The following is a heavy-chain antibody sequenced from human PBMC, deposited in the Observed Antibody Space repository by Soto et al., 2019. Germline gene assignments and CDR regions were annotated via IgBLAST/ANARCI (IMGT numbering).Heavy chain of an antibody. J-gene: IGHJ4*02. Sequence: PGGSLRLSCAASGFTFSSYGMHWVRQAPGKGLEWVAVISYDGSNKYYADSVKGRFTISRDNSKNTLYLQMNSLRAEDTAVYYCAKDVIQQWLEYYFDYWGQGTLVTVSS. D-gene: IGHD6-19*01. CDR2: ISYDGSNK. CDR3: AKDVIQQWLEYYFDY. V-gene: IGHV3-30*18. CDR1: GFTFSSYG.